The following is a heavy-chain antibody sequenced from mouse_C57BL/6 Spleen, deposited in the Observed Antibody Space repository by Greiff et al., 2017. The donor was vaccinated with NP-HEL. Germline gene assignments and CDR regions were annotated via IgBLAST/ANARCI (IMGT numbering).Heavy chain of an antibody. Sequence: QVQLKQSGAELVKPGASVKISCKASGYAFSSYWMNWVKQRPGKGLEWIGQIYPGDGDTNYNGKFKGKATLTADKSSSTAYMQLSSLTSEDSAVYFCARYGREGDWFAYWGQGTLVTVSA. CDR1: GYAFSSYW. D-gene: IGHD1-1*01. J-gene: IGHJ3*01. V-gene: IGHV1-80*01. CDR2: IYPGDGDT. CDR3: ARYGREGDWFAY.